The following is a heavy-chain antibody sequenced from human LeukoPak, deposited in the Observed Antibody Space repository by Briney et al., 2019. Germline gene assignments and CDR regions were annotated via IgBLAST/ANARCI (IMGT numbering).Heavy chain of an antibody. J-gene: IGHJ3*02. CDR2: SNNDGSST. CDR1: GFPFSSYY. Sequence: GGSLRLSCAASGFPFSSYYMHWVRQAPGKGLVWVSRSNNDGSSTTYADSVKGRFTISRDNAKNTLYLQMNSLRGEDTAVYYCARARSYGAFDIWGQGTMVTVSS. D-gene: IGHD1-26*01. V-gene: IGHV3-74*01. CDR3: ARARSYGAFDI.